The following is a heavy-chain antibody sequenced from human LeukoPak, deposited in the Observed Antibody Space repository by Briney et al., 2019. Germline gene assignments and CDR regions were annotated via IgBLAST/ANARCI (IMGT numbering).Heavy chain of an antibody. CDR2: IYTSGST. D-gene: IGHD3-22*01. V-gene: IGHV4-61*02. Sequence: SETLSLTCTVSGGSISSGSYYWSWIRQPAGKGLEWIGRIYTSGSTNYNPSLKSRVTISVDTSKNQFSLKLSSVTAADTAVYYCARARGDYYDSSGYLKIPPRGVVDVWGKGTTVTVSS. CDR1: GGSISSGSYY. CDR3: ARARGDYYDSSGYLKIPPRGVVDV. J-gene: IGHJ6*04.